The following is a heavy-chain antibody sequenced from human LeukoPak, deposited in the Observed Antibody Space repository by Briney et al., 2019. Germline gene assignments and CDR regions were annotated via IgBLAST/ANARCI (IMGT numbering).Heavy chain of an antibody. V-gene: IGHV3-15*01. J-gene: IGHJ4*02. CDR2: IKSKTDGGTT. D-gene: IGHD6-13*01. Sequence: PGGSLRLSCAASGFTFNNAWMSWVRQAPGKGLEWVGRIKSKTDGGTTDYAAPVKGRFTISRDDSKNTLYLQMNSLKTEDTAVYYCTTDDGYSSSWYYWGQGTLVTVSS. CDR1: GFTFNNAW. CDR3: TTDDGYSSSWYY.